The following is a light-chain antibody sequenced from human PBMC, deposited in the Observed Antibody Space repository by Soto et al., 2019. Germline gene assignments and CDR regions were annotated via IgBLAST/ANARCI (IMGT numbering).Light chain of an antibody. CDR3: KSYTTTSTYV. CDR2: DVS. J-gene: IGLJ1*01. V-gene: IGLV2-14*01. Sequence: QSALTQPASVSGSPGQSIAISCTGTSSDVGAYNYVSWYQQPPGKAPKLMIYDVSNRPSGVSDRFSGSKSGNTASLTISALQTEDEADYYCKSYTTTSTYVFGTGTKVTVL. CDR1: SSDVGAYNY.